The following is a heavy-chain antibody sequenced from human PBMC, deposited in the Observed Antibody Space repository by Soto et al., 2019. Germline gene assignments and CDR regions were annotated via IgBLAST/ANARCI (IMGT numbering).Heavy chain of an antibody. CDR3: ARGMGSSWYWYFDL. CDR2: ISSSSSTI. CDR1: GFTFSSYS. D-gene: IGHD6-13*01. Sequence: GGSLRLSCAASGFTFSSYSMNWVRQAPGKGLEWVSYISSSSSTIYYADSVKGRFTISRDNAKNSLYLQMNSLRAEDTAVYYCARGMGSSWYWYFDLWGRGTLVTGSS. V-gene: IGHV3-48*04. J-gene: IGHJ2*01.